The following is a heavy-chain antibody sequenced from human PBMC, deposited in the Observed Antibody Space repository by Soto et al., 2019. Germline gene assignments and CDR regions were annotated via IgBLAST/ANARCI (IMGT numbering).Heavy chain of an antibody. D-gene: IGHD3-16*01. CDR2: TYYRSKWEI. V-gene: IGHV6-1*01. CDR1: GDSVSTNSAT. Sequence: QVQLQQSGPGLVKPSQTLSLTCAISGDSVSTNSATWDWIRHPPSRGLEWLGRTYYRSKWEIDYAVSVRGLITINPDTSNIQLALQLNSVTTDDTAVYYCARLIGNSWLDSWGQGILVTVSS. CDR3: ARLIGNSWLDS. J-gene: IGHJ5*01.